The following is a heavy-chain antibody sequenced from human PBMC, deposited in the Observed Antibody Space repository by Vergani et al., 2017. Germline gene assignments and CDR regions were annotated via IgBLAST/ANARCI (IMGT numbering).Heavy chain of an antibody. CDR3: ARSKEKYYAICSDY. D-gene: IGHD3-9*01. CDR1: GFTFSSYW. J-gene: IGHJ4*02. CDR2: IKQDGSEK. Sequence: EVQLVESGGGLVQPGGSLRLSCAASGFTFSSYWMSWVRQAPGKGLEWVANIKQDGSEKYYVDSVKGRFTISRDNAKNSLYLQMNSLRAEDTAVYYCARSKEKYYAICSDYWGQGTLVTVSS. V-gene: IGHV3-7*01.